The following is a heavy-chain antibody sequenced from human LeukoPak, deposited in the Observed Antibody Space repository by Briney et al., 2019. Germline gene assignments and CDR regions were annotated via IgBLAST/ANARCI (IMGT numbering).Heavy chain of an antibody. CDR1: GGTFSSYA. D-gene: IGHD2-2*01. J-gene: IGHJ6*04. V-gene: IGHV1-69*06. Sequence: GSSVKVSCKASGGTFSSYAISWVRQAPGQGLEWMGGIIPIFGTANYAQKLQGRVTITADKSTSTAYMELSSLRSEDTAVYYCASSGVPAAYYYYGMDVWGKGTTVTVSS. CDR3: ASSGVPAAYYYYGMDV. CDR2: IIPIFGTA.